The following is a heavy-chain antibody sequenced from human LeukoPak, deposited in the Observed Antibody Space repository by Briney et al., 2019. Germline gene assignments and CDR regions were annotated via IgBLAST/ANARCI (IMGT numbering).Heavy chain of an antibody. Sequence: PSETLSLTCTVSGDSITRSNYYWGWIRQPPGKGLEWIGSIYYSGASFYNPSLKSRVTISLDTSKNQFSLKLSSVTAADTAVYYCMGLGNGRTFDSWGQGTLVTVSS. CDR1: GDSITRSNYY. V-gene: IGHV4-39*07. CDR3: MGLGNGRTFDS. D-gene: IGHD2-8*01. CDR2: IYYSGAS. J-gene: IGHJ4*02.